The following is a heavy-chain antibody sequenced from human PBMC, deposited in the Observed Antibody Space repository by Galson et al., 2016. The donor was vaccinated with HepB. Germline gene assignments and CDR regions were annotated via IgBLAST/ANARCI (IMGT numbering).Heavy chain of an antibody. J-gene: IGHJ5*01. Sequence: SLRLSCAASGFTFSYYYMGWIRQAPGKGLEWVSYISGDGRTINYADSVKGRFTISRDNAENSLYLHMNSLTGEDTAVYYCARMFPLYSSGWYVRGDGWFDSWGQGTLVTVSS. CDR3: ARMFPLYSSGWYVRGDGWFDS. V-gene: IGHV3-11*01. CDR1: GFTFSYYY. CDR2: ISGDGRTI. D-gene: IGHD6-19*01.